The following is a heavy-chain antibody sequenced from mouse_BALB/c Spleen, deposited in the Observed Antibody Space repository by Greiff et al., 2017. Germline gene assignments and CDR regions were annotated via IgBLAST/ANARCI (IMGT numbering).Heavy chain of an antibody. CDR2: IWAGGST. V-gene: IGHV2-9*02. CDR3: ARDRRSSYWYFDV. Sequence: VMLVESGPGLVAPSQSLSITCTVSGFSLTSYGVHWVRQPPGKGLEWLGVIWAGGSTNYNSALMSRLSISKDNSKSQVFLKMNSLQTDDTAMYYCARDRRSSYWYFDVWGAGTTVTVSS. D-gene: IGHD1-1*01. CDR1: GFSLTSYG. J-gene: IGHJ1*01.